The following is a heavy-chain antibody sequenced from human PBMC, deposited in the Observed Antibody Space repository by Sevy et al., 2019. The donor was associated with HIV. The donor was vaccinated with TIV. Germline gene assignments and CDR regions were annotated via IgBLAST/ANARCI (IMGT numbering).Heavy chain of an antibody. CDR2: FDPEDGET. D-gene: IGHD3-22*01. Sequence: ASVKVSCKVSGYTLTELSMHWVRQAPGKGLEWMGGFDPEDGETIYAQTFQGRVTMTEDTSTDTAYMELSSLRSEDTAVYYCATGRYYYDSSGYYYTSRGNWFDYWGQGTLVTVSS. CDR3: ATGRYYYDSSGYYYTSRGNWFDY. CDR1: GYTLTELS. J-gene: IGHJ4*02. V-gene: IGHV1-24*01.